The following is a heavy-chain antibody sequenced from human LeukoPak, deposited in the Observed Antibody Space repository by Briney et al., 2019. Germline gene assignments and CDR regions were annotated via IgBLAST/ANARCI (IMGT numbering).Heavy chain of an antibody. CDR1: GGSISSGSYY. J-gene: IGHJ3*02. CDR3: ARAYYDSSGYYPDAFDI. CDR2: IYTSGST. D-gene: IGHD3-22*01. V-gene: IGHV4-61*02. Sequence: SQTLSLTCTVSGGSISSGSYYWSWIRQPAGKGLEWIGRIYTSGSTNYNPSLKSRVTISVDTSKNQFSLKLSSVTAADTAVYYCARAYYDSSGYYPDAFDIWGQGAMVTVSS.